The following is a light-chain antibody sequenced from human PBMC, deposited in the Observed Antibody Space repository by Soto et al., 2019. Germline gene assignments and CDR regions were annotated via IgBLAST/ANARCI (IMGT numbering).Light chain of an antibody. J-gene: IGLJ1*01. CDR2: EVS. V-gene: IGLV2-14*01. CDR1: SSDIGGYNY. CDR3: SSYTSSSTLDYV. Sequence: QSALTQPASVSGSPGQSITISCTGTSSDIGGYNYVSWYQQHPGKAPKLMIYEVSNRPPGVSNRFSGSKSGNTASLTISGLLAEDEADYYCSSYTSSSTLDYVFGTGTKVTVL.